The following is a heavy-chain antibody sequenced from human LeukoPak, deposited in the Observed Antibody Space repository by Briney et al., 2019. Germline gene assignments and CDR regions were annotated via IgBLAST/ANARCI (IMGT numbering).Heavy chain of an antibody. D-gene: IGHD6-13*01. V-gene: IGHV4-59*08. CDR2: IYYSGST. Sequence: SETPSLTCTVSGGSISSYYWSWIRQPPGKGLEWIGYIYYSGSTNYNPSLKSRVTISVDTSKNQFSLKLSSVTAADTAVYYCARRSSLVSSSWDYFDYWGQGTLVTVSS. CDR1: GGSISSYY. CDR3: ARRSSLVSSSWDYFDY. J-gene: IGHJ4*02.